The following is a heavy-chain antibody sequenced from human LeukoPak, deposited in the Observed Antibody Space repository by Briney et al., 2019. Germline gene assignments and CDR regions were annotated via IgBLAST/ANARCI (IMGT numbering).Heavy chain of an antibody. D-gene: IGHD1-26*01. J-gene: IGHJ4*02. V-gene: IGHV3-23*01. Sequence: GGSLRLSCAASGFTFDTYALSWFRQAPGKGLEWVSFIGVGGGNTNYADSVKGRFIISRDDSKNTLYLQMNSLRAEDTAVYYCAKGGWELLGGQGTLVTVSS. CDR3: AKGGWELL. CDR2: IGVGGGNT. CDR1: GFTFDTYA.